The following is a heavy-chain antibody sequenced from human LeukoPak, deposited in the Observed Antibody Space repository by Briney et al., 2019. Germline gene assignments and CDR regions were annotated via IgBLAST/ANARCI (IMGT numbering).Heavy chain of an antibody. D-gene: IGHD7-27*01. J-gene: IGHJ4*02. CDR2: IYYSGST. Sequence: SETLSLTCTVSGGSISSSSYYWGWIRQPPGKGLEWIGSIYYSGSTYYNPSLKSRVTISVDTSKNQFSLKLSSVTAADTAVYYCARDRYLTGDVDYWGQGTLVTVSS. CDR3: ARDRYLTGDVDY. V-gene: IGHV4-39*07. CDR1: GGSISSSSYY.